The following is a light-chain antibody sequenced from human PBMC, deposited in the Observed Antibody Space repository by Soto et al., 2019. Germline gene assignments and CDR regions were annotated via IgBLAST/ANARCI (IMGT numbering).Light chain of an antibody. CDR3: SSYTSSSTLVV. CDR2: DVN. J-gene: IGLJ3*02. CDR1: SSDVGGYNY. V-gene: IGLV2-14*01. Sequence: QSVLTQPASVSGSPGQSITISCTGTSSDVGGYNYVSWYRQYPGQAPKLIIYDVNNRPSGVSNRFSASMSGNTASLTIPGLQAEGGCDYYCSSYTSSSTLVVFGAGTKVTVL.